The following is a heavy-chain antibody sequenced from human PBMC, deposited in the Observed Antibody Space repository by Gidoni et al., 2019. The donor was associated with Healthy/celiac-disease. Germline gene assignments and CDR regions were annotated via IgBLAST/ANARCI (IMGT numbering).Heavy chain of an antibody. Sequence: QVQLVESGGGLVKPGGYLRLSCAASGFTFSDYYMSWIRQAPGKGLEWVSYISSSGSTIYYADSVKGRFTISRDNAKNSLYLQMNSLRAEDTAVYYCAREICSGCSSSRIDVVTSGFDYWGQGTLVTVSS. J-gene: IGHJ4*02. V-gene: IGHV3-11*01. CDR2: ISSSGSTI. D-gene: IGHD6-13*01. CDR3: AREICSGCSSSRIDVVTSGFDY. CDR1: GFTFSDYY.